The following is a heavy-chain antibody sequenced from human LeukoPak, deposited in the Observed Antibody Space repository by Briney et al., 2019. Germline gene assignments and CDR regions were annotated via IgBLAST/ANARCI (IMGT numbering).Heavy chain of an antibody. J-gene: IGHJ4*02. CDR3: ARLFDQSVDIVATMNYSFDY. D-gene: IGHD5-12*01. CDR2: IIPIFGTA. V-gene: IGHV1-69*06. Sequence: GASVKVSCKASGGTFSSYAISWVRQAPGQGLEWMGGIIPIFGTANYAQKFQGRVTITADKSTSTAYMELSSLRSEDTAVYYCARLFDQSVDIVATMNYSFDYWGQGTLVTVSS. CDR1: GGTFSSYA.